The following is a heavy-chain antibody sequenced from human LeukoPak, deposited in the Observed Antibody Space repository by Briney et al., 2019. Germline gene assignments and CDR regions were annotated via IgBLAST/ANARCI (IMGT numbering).Heavy chain of an antibody. V-gene: IGHV4-31*03. CDR1: GGSINSGGYY. CDR2: IYYSGST. J-gene: IGHJ4*02. CDR3: ARGVAVAGMGIDY. D-gene: IGHD6-19*01. Sequence: SQTLSLTCTVSGGSINSGGYYWTWIRQHPGKGLEWIGYIYYSGSTSYTPSLKSRLTMSVETSKNQFSLRLSSVTAADTAVYYCARGVAVAGMGIDYWGPGTLVTVSS.